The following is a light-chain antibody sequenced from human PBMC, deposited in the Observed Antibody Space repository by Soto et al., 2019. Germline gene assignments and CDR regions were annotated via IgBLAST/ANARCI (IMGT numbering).Light chain of an antibody. CDR2: GAS. CDR1: QSVSSNY. J-gene: IGKJ3*01. V-gene: IGKV3-20*01. CDR3: QQYGSSYT. Sequence: EIVLTQSPGTLSLSPGERATLSCRASQSVSSNYLAWYQQKPGQAPRLLIYGASSRATGIPDRFSGSGSGTYFTLTISRLEPEDFAVYYCQQYGSSYTFGPGTKVDIK.